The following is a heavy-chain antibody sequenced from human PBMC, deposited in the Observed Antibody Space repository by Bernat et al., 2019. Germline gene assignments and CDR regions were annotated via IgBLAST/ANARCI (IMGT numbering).Heavy chain of an antibody. CDR1: GFTFSNAW. J-gene: IGHJ3*02. D-gene: IGHD2/OR15-2a*01. Sequence: EVQLVESGGGLVKPGGSLRLSCAASGFTFSNAWMSWVRQAPGKGLECVGRIKSKTDGGTTDYAAPVKGRFTISRDDSKNTLYLQMNSLKTEDTAVYYCTTKYRLSAFDIWGQGTMVTVSS. CDR3: TTKYRLSAFDI. CDR2: IKSKTDGGTT. V-gene: IGHV3-15*01.